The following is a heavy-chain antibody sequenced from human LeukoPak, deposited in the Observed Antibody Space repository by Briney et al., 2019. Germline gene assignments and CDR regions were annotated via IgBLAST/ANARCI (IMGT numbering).Heavy chain of an antibody. D-gene: IGHD2-2*02. V-gene: IGHV3-74*01. CDR2: INSDGSST. J-gene: IGHJ4*02. CDR3: AGELLLRGYCSSTSCYTRRFDY. Sequence: GGSLRLSCAASGFTFSSYWMHWVRQAPGKGLVWVSRINSDGSSTSYADSVKGRFTISRDNAKNTLYLQMNSLRAEDTAVYYCAGELLLRGYCSSTSCYTRRFDYWGQGTLVTVSS. CDR1: GFTFSSYW.